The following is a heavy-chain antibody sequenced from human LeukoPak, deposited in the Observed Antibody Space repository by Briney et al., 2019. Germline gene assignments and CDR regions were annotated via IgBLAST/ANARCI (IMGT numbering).Heavy chain of an antibody. CDR3: ARAGSGSYYLGY. CDR2: ISYDGSNK. CDR1: GFTFSSYA. D-gene: IGHD3-10*01. Sequence: GGSLRLSCAASGFTFSSYAMHWVRQAPGKGLEWVAVISYDGSNKYYADSVKGRFTISRDNSKNTLYLQMNSLRAEDTAVYYCARAGSGSYYLGYWGQGTLVTVSS. V-gene: IGHV3-30*04. J-gene: IGHJ4*02.